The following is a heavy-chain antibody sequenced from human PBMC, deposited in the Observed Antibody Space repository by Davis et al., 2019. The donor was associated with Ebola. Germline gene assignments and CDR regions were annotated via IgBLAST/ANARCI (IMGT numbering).Heavy chain of an antibody. CDR3: ARGNDDYLSLDY. CDR2: IYYSGTT. J-gene: IGHJ4*02. CDR1: RGSINNFY. D-gene: IGHD4-17*01. V-gene: IGHV4-59*01. Sequence: MPGGSLRLSCSVSRGSINNFYWGWIRQSPGRGLEWIGYIYYSGTTNYNPSLKSRVTISVDTSNVKFSLRLNSVTAADTAVYYCARGNDDYLSLDYWGQGTLITVSS.